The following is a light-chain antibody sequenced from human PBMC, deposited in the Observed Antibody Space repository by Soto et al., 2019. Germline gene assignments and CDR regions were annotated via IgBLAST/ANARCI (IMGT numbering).Light chain of an antibody. CDR3: QTWGTAIHDVV. CDR2: LNSDGSH. J-gene: IGLJ2*01. V-gene: IGLV4-69*01. Sequence: QLVLTQSPSASASLGASVKLTCTLSSGHSTYAIAWHQKQPEKGPRYLMKLNSDGSHNKGDGIPDRFSGSSSGADRYLTISSLQSDDEADSYCQTWGTAIHDVVFGGGTKVTVL. CDR1: SGHSTYA.